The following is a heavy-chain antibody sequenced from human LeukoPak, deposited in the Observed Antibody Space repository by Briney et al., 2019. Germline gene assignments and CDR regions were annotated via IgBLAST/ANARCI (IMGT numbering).Heavy chain of an antibody. Sequence: GGSLRLSCAASGFTFSRYAMHWVRQAPGKGLEWVAFIRYDGDGSTISYTGSVKGRFTISRDNSNNTLFLQMNSLRGADTGVYFCAKDSAYDFWSGMTRQLDSWGQGTLVIVSS. D-gene: IGHD3-3*01. CDR3: AKDSAYDFWSGMTRQLDS. CDR1: GFTFSRYA. CDR2: IRYDGDGSTI. V-gene: IGHV3-30*02. J-gene: IGHJ4*02.